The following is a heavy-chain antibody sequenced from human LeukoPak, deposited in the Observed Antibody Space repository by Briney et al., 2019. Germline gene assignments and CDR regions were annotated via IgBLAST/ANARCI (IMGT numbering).Heavy chain of an antibody. D-gene: IGHD3-16*02. CDR2: IKQDGSEK. V-gene: IGHV3-7*01. J-gene: IGHJ4*02. Sequence: QPGGSLRLSCAASGFTFSSYWMSWVRQAPGKGLEWVANIKQDGSEKYYVDSVKGRFTISRDNAKNSLYLQMNSLRAEGTAVYYCARDRRSFKGVILYYFDYWGQGTLVTVSS. CDR3: ARDRRSFKGVILYYFDY. CDR1: GFTFSSYW.